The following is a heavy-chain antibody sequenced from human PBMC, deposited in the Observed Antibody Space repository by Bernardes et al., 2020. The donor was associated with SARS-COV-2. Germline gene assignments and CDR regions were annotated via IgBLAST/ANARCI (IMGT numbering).Heavy chain of an antibody. CDR3: ATVVGYSYGGGWFDP. CDR2: ISADNGNT. V-gene: IGHV1-18*01. CDR1: GYTFTSYG. J-gene: IGHJ5*02. Sequence: ASVKVSCKASGYTFTSYGMSWVRQAPGQGLEWMGWISADNGNTNYAQKIQGRVTMTTDTSTSTAYMELRSLGSDDTAVYYCATVVGYSYGGGWFDPWGQGTLVTVSS. D-gene: IGHD5-18*01.